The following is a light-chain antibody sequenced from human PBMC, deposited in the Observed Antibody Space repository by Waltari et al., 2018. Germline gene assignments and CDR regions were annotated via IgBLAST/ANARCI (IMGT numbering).Light chain of an antibody. CDR1: QSVSRS. CDR2: GAS. V-gene: IGKV3-20*01. CDR3: QHYVRLPVS. Sequence: EIVLTQSPGTLSLSPGERATLSCRASQSVSRSLAWYQQKPGPAPRLHIYGASSRATGVPDRFSGSGSGTDFSLTISRLEPEDFAVYYCQHYVRLPVSFGQGTKVEIK. J-gene: IGKJ1*01.